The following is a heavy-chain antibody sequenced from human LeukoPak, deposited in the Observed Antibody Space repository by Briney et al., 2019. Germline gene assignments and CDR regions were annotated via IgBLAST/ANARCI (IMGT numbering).Heavy chain of an antibody. J-gene: IGHJ6*02. V-gene: IGHV4-31*03. D-gene: IGHD2-2*01. CDR2: IYYSGST. Sequence: SETLSLTCIVSGVSISSDNYWGWIRQSPGKGLEWIGYIYYSGSTYYNPSLKSRVTISVDTSKNQFSLKLSSVTAADTAVYYCARVVPAALYYYGMDVWGQGTTVTVSS. CDR3: ARVVPAALYYYGMDV. CDR1: GVSISSDNY.